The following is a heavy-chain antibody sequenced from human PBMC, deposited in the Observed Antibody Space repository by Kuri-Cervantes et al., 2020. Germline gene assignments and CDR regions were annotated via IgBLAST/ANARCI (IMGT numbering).Heavy chain of an antibody. J-gene: IGHJ4*02. V-gene: IGHV1-18*04. Sequence: ASVKVSCKASGDMFTDYTMHWIRQAPGQGLEWLGWISAYNGNTNYAQKLQGRVTMTTDTSTSTAYMELRSLRSDDTAVYYCARDKGIAAAGTGYWGQGNLVNGSS. CDR1: GDMFTDYT. D-gene: IGHD6-13*01. CDR2: ISAYNGNT. CDR3: ARDKGIAAAGTGY.